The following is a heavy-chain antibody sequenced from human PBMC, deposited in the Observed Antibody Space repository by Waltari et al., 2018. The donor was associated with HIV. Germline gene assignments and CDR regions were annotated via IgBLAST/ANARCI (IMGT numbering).Heavy chain of an antibody. CDR1: GFIVTDAW. Sequence: EVQLVESGGGLVKPGGSLGLSCAASGFIVTDAWMHWVRQAPGRGREWVGRIKRKSEGGTIDYAAPVQGRFTILRDDSKNTLHLQMNNLKTEDTAVYYCTASGVWGQGTTVTVSS. CDR3: TASGV. V-gene: IGHV3-15*01. D-gene: IGHD3-10*01. J-gene: IGHJ6*02. CDR2: IKRKSEGGTI.